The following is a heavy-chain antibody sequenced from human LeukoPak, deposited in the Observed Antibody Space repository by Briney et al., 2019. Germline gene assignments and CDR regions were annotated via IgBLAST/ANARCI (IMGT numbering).Heavy chain of an antibody. Sequence: SETLSLTCTVSGGSISSGSYYWSWIRQPAGKGLEWIGLIYTSGSTNYNPSLKSRVTISVDTSKNQFSLKLSSVTAADTAVYYCARGTAVAGMDHPRDAFDIWGRGTMVTVSS. J-gene: IGHJ3*02. CDR2: IYTSGST. D-gene: IGHD6-19*01. CDR3: ARGTAVAGMDHPRDAFDI. CDR1: GGSISSGSYY. V-gene: IGHV4-61*02.